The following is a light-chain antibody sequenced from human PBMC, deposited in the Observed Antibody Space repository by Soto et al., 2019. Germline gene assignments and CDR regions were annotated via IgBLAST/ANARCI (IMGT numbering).Light chain of an antibody. Sequence: IILTQSPGTLSLSPGDRATLSCRASQSVKNNYLVWYQQKVGQAPRLLMSGASSRATGVPDRFSGSGSGTDFTLTISRVEPEDFAVYSCQQYGSSPTFGQGTRLEIK. CDR3: QQYGSSPT. CDR1: QSVKNNY. CDR2: GAS. J-gene: IGKJ5*01. V-gene: IGKV3-20*01.